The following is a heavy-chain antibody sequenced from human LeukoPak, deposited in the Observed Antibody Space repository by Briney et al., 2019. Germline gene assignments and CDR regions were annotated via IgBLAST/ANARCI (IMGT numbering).Heavy chain of an antibody. Sequence: ASVKVSCKASGGTFSSYAISWVRQAPGQGLEWMGGIIPIFGTANYAQKLQGRVTMTTDTSTSTAYMELRSLRSDDTAVYYCARDGYSSGWYDAFDIWGQGTMVTVSS. CDR3: ARDGYSSGWYDAFDI. CDR2: IIPIFGTA. J-gene: IGHJ3*02. D-gene: IGHD6-19*01. V-gene: IGHV1-69*05. CDR1: GGTFSSYA.